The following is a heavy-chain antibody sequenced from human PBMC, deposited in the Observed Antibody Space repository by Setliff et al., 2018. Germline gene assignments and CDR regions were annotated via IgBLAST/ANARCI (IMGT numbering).Heavy chain of an antibody. V-gene: IGHV1-18*01. CDR1: GYTLTSYG. J-gene: IGHJ1*01. Sequence: GASVKVSCKASGYTLTSYGVSWVRQAPGQGLEWMGWISTYTANTKYAQRFQGRATMTTDTSTSTAYMELRSLRSDDTAVYYCVRDAGWQYDDYAGVYFPHWGQGTLVTVSS. CDR2: ISTYTANT. CDR3: VRDAGWQYDDYAGVYFPH. D-gene: IGHD4-17*01.